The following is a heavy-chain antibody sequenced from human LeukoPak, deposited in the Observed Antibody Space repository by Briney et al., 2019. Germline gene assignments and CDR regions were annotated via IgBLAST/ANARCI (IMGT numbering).Heavy chain of an antibody. D-gene: IGHD1-1*01. Sequence: ASVRVSCKASGYTFSGDDIHWVRQAPGQGLEWMGWINPNSGATNYAQKFQGGVTMTRDTSITTFYMEVSSLRSDDTAVYYCARYNWNDVVSALDYWGQGTLVTVSS. CDR2: INPNSGAT. J-gene: IGHJ4*02. CDR1: GYTFSGDD. CDR3: ARYNWNDVVSALDY. V-gene: IGHV1-2*02.